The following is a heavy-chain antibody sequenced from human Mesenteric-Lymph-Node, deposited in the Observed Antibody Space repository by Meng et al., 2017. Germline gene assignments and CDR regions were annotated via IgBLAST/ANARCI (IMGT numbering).Heavy chain of an antibody. CDR3: ASWYFNY. CDR2: TCYRSKWYY. J-gene: IGHJ4*02. CDR1: GDSVSSNSAA. V-gene: IGHV6-1*01. Sequence: QVQLRQSGPGLVEPSQTLSLTCAISGDSVSSNSAAWHWIRQPPSRGLEWLGMTCYRSKWYYDYAVSVKSRITINPDTSRNQFSLQLNSVTPEDTAVYYCASWYFNYWGQGTLVTVSS.